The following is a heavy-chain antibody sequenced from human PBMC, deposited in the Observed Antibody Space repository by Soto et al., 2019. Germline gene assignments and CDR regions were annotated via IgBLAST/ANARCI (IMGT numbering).Heavy chain of an antibody. CDR1: GGSIRGSH. V-gene: IGHV4-4*07. J-gene: IGHJ5*02. CDR3: VKNYSSDGPGWFDP. Sequence: PSETLSLTCIVSGGSIRGSHWSWIRQSAAKGLEWIGRIYASGTTNYNPSLKTRVTMSVDASKNQFSLDLKSVTAADAAVYYCVKNYSSDGPGWFDPCGQGLLVTVYS. D-gene: IGHD3-10*01. CDR2: IYASGTT.